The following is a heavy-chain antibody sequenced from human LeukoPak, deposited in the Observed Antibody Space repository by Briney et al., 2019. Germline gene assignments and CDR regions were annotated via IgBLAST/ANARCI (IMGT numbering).Heavy chain of an antibody. V-gene: IGHV4-4*02. CDR2: IYYTGST. D-gene: IGHD4-17*01. J-gene: IGHJ4*02. CDR3: ARVPGSPATATTHFDN. CDR1: GGSISSSNW. Sequence: PSGTLSLTCAVSGGSISSSNWWSWLRQNPGKGLEWIGFIYYTGSTYSNPSLKSRITISVDTSKNQFSLKLNSVTAADTAVYYCARVPGSPATATTHFDNWGQGTLVTVSS.